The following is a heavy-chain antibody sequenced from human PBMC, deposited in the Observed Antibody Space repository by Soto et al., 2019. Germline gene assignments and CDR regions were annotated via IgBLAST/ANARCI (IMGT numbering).Heavy chain of an antibody. J-gene: IGHJ5*02. CDR3: ARVLFGDWFDP. Sequence: ASVKVSCKASGYTFTSYYMHWVRQAPGQGLEWMGIINPSGGSTSYAQKFQGRVTMTRDTSTSTVYMELSGLRSEDTAVYYCARVLFGDWFDPWGQGTLVTVSS. CDR2: INPSGGST. CDR1: GYTFTSYY. V-gene: IGHV1-46*03. D-gene: IGHD3-10*01.